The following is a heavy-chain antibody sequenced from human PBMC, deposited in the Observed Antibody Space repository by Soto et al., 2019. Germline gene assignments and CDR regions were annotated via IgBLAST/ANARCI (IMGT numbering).Heavy chain of an antibody. J-gene: IGHJ6*03. CDR2: ISSSSSVI. CDR3: ARDLSWGSNWYYYMDV. Sequence: EVQLVESGGGLVQPGGSLRLSCATSGFILSDCAMNWVRQAPGKGLEWVSYISSSSSVIDYADSVKGRFTVSRDNARKSLYIKMNSLRAEDTDVYYCARDLSWGSNWYYYMDVWGKGTTVTVSS. CDR1: GFILSDCA. V-gene: IGHV3-48*01. D-gene: IGHD7-27*01.